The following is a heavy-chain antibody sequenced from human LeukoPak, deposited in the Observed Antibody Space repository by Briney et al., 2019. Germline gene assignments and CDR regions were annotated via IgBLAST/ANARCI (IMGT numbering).Heavy chain of an antibody. Sequence: GGSLRLSCAASGFTFSSYSMNWVRQAPGKGLEWVSSISSSSSYIYYADSVKGRFTISRDNAKDSLYLQMNSLRAEDTAVYYCAKDRGVFGVAYSLDYWGQGTPVTVSS. CDR3: AKDRGVFGVAYSLDY. D-gene: IGHD3-3*01. CDR1: GFTFSSYS. V-gene: IGHV3-21*01. J-gene: IGHJ4*02. CDR2: ISSSSSYI.